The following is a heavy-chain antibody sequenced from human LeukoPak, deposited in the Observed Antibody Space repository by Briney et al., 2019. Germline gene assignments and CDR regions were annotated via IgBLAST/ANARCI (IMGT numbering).Heavy chain of an antibody. CDR1: GGSISGSSYY. J-gene: IGHJ5*02. CDR3: ARDQLSAAAGLNWFDP. CDR2: IYYSGST. D-gene: IGHD6-13*01. Sequence: PSETLSLTCTVSGGSISGSSYYWGWIRQPPGKGLEWIGSIYYSGSTYYNPSLKSRVTISVDTSKNQFSLKLSSVTAADTAVYYCARDQLSAAAGLNWFDPWGQGTLVTVSS. V-gene: IGHV4-39*07.